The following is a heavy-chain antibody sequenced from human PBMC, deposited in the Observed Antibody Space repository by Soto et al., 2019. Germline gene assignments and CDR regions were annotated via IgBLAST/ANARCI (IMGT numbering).Heavy chain of an antibody. CDR1: GFSLTASGVG. V-gene: IGHV2-5*02. Sequence: QITLNESGPTVVKPAETLTLTCTFSGFSLTASGVGVGWIRQSPGKAPEWLALIYWDDDKRYSASLKSRLTITKDTYKNQVDLTMASVDPADTATYYCAHRILRTVFGLVTTTAIYFDVWGQGTPVVVSS. J-gene: IGHJ4*02. CDR2: IYWDDDK. D-gene: IGHD3-3*01. CDR3: AHRILRTVFGLVTTTAIYFDV.